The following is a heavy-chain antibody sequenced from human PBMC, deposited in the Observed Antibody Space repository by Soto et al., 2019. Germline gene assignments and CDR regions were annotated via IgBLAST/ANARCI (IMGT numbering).Heavy chain of an antibody. J-gene: IGHJ4*02. CDR3: ARTLGPQVTGYVDSDYRWTIDQ. CDR2: ISYSGST. D-gene: IGHD4-4*01. CDR1: GGSFSGYY. Sequence: PSETLSLTCAVSGGSFSGYYWAWIRQPPGKGLEWIGQISYSGSTNYNPSLLSRVFISAGTSNNQFSLELSSVTAADTGVYFCARTLGPQVTGYVDSDYRWTIDQWGQGTLVTVSS. V-gene: IGHV4-34*01.